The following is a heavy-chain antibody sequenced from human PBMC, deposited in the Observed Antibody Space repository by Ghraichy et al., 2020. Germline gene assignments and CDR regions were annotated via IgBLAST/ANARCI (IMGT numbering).Heavy chain of an antibody. CDR2: ISYGGDSK. CDR3: VRDGSVTNWRDYFDY. J-gene: IGHJ4*02. Sequence: GGSLRLSCAASGFTFSSYAMHWVRQTPGKGLEWMAVISYGGDSKDYADSVKGRFVISRDNSESTLFLQMQSLRPEDTAIYYCVRDGSVTNWRDYFDYWGQGTQVTVSS. CDR1: GFTFSSYA. D-gene: IGHD1-26*01. V-gene: IGHV3-30*09.